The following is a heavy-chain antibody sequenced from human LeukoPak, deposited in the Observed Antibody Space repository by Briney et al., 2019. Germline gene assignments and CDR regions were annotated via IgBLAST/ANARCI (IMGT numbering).Heavy chain of an antibody. CDR1: GGSISSYY. Sequence: SETLSLTCTVSGGSISSYYWSWIRQPPGKGLEWIGYIYYSGSTNYNPSLKSRVTISVDTPKNQFPLKLSSVIAADTAVYYCARGYYYYGMDVWGQGTTVTVSS. J-gene: IGHJ6*02. V-gene: IGHV4-59*01. CDR3: ARGYYYYGMDV. CDR2: IYYSGST.